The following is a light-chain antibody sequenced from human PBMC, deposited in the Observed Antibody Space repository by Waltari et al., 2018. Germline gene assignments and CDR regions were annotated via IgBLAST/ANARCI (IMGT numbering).Light chain of an antibody. CDR1: QTVGKA. J-gene: IGKJ1*01. CDR3: QKYDRLPAT. V-gene: IGKV3-20*01. Sequence: EIVLPQSPGTLPLSPGVTATLSCRASQTVGKALTWYQQKPGQAPRLLIYDPSRRAPGIPDRFSGSVFGTDFSLTISRLEPEDFAVYYCQKYDRLPATFGQGTKVEIK. CDR2: DPS.